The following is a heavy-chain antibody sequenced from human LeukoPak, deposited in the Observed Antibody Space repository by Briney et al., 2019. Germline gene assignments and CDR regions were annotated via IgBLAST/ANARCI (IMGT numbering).Heavy chain of an antibody. D-gene: IGHD1-1*01. CDR2: IKQDGSEK. CDR1: GFTFSSYW. Sequence: GGSLRLSCAASGFTFSSYWMSWVRQAPGKGLEWVAPIKQDGSEKYYVDSVKGRFTISRDNSNNSLYLQMNSLRAEDTALYYCARGRDNCFLYWGQGTLVTVSS. CDR3: ARGRDNCFLY. J-gene: IGHJ4*01. V-gene: IGHV3-7*05.